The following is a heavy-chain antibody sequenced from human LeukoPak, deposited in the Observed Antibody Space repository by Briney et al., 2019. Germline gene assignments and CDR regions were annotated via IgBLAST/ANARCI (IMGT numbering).Heavy chain of an antibody. D-gene: IGHD4-17*01. CDR2: INPNSGGT. Sequence: ASVKVSCKASGYTFTDYYMHWVRQAPGQGLEWMGRINPNSGGTNYAQKFQGRVTMTRDTSISTAYMELSRLRSDDTAVYYCARTDYGDYGGWFDPWGQGTLVTVSS. CDR3: ARTDYGDYGGWFDP. CDR1: GYTFTDYY. J-gene: IGHJ5*02. V-gene: IGHV1-2*02.